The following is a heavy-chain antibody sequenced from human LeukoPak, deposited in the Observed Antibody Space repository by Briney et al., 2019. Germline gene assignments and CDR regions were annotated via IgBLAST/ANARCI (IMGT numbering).Heavy chain of an antibody. V-gene: IGHV3-21*01. CDR2: ISSSSSYI. Sequence: GGSLRLSCAASGFTFSSYAMSWVRQAPGKGLEWVSSISSSSSYIYYADSVKGRFTISRDDAKNSVYLQMNSLRAEDTAVYYCARVANPYYDFHYWGQGTLVTVSS. CDR1: GFTFSSYA. D-gene: IGHD3-3*01. J-gene: IGHJ4*02. CDR3: ARVANPYYDFHY.